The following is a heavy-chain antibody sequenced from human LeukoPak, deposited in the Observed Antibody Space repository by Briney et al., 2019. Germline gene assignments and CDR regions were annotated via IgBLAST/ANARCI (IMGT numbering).Heavy chain of an antibody. D-gene: IGHD3-22*01. CDR1: GYTFTSYD. CDR2: MNPNSGNT. Sequence: ASVKVSCKASGYTFTSYDINWVRQATGQGPEWMGWMNPNSGNTGYAQKFQGRVTMTRNTSISTAYMELSSLRSEDTAVYYCARDLQDDIVVVIPYRRGRISYAFDIWGQGTMVTVSS. CDR3: ARDLQDDIVVVIPYRRGRISYAFDI. J-gene: IGHJ3*02. V-gene: IGHV1-8*01.